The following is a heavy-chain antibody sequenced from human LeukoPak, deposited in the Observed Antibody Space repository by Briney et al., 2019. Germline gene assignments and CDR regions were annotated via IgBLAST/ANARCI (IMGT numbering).Heavy chain of an antibody. CDR2: INHSAST. CDR3: ARAGLDFWSGYVDYYYYMDV. V-gene: IGHV4-34*01. Sequence: SETLSLTCAVYGGSFSGYYWSWIRQPPGNGLEWIGEINHSASTNYNPSLKSRVTISVDTSKNQFSLKLSSVTAADTAVYYCARAGLDFWSGYVDYYYYMDVWGKGTTVTVSS. J-gene: IGHJ6*03. D-gene: IGHD3-3*01. CDR1: GGSFSGYY.